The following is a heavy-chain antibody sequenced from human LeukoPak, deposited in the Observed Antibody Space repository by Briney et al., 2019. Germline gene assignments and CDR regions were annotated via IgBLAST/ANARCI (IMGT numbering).Heavy chain of an antibody. CDR2: ISDSGGTT. J-gene: IGHJ4*02. Sequence: GGSLRLSCAAPGFTFSNAWMSWVRQAPGKGLEWVSVISDSGGTTYYADSVKGRFAISRDNSRNTLYLQMNSLRVEDTAVYYCAKDARRSSGWYFFDHWGQGTLVTVSS. CDR3: AKDARRSSGWYFFDH. CDR1: GFTFSNAW. V-gene: IGHV3-23*01. D-gene: IGHD6-19*01.